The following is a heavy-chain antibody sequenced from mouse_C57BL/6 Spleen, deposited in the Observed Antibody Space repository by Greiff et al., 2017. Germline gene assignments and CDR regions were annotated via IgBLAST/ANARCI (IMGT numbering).Heavy chain of an antibody. Sequence: VQLQQSGAELVRPGASVTLSCKASGYTFTDYEINWVKRTPVHGRAWIGAIVPEIGGTAYNQKFKGKAILTADKSSSTAYMELRSLTSEDSAVYYCTRYDGYYAFAYWGQGTLVTVSA. CDR3: TRYDGYYAFAY. D-gene: IGHD2-3*01. CDR2: IVPEIGGT. V-gene: IGHV1-15*01. J-gene: IGHJ3*01. CDR1: GYTFTDYE.